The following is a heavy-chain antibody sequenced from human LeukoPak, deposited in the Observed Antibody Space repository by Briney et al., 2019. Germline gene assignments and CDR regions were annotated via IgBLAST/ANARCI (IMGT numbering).Heavy chain of an antibody. D-gene: IGHD3-10*01. CDR3: ASDRGDNWFDP. Sequence: EASVKVSCKASGGTFSSYAISWVRQAPGQGLEWMGGIIPIFGTANYAQKFQGRVTITADKSTSTAYMELSSLRSEDTAVYYCASDRGDNWFDPWGQGTLVTVSS. CDR1: GGTFSSYA. CDR2: IIPIFGTA. J-gene: IGHJ5*02. V-gene: IGHV1-69*06.